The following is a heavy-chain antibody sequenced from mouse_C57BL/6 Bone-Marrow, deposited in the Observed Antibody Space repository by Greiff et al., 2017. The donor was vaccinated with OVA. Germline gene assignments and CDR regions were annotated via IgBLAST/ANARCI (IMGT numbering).Heavy chain of an antibody. J-gene: IGHJ2*01. Sequence: EVNLVESGGDLVKPGGSLKLSCAASGFTFSSYGMSWVRQTPDKSLEWVATISDGGSYTYYPDNVKGRFTISRDNAKNNLYLQMSHLKSEDTAMYYCARDYYGSPYYWGQGTTLTVSS. D-gene: IGHD1-1*01. CDR3: ARDYYGSPYY. V-gene: IGHV5-4*01. CDR1: GFTFSSYG. CDR2: ISDGGSYT.